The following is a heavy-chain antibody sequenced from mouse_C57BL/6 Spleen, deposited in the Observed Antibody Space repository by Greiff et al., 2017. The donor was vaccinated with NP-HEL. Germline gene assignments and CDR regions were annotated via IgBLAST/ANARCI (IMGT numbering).Heavy chain of an antibody. J-gene: IGHJ3*01. V-gene: IGHV3-6*01. Sequence: EVQLQQSGPGLVKPSQSLSLTCSVTGYSITSGYYWNWIRQFPGNKLEWMGYISYDGSNNYNPSLKNRISITRDTSKNQFFLKLNSVTTEDTATYYCARDGLTGTAFAYWGQGTLVTVSA. CDR3: ARDGLTGTAFAY. CDR2: ISYDGSN. CDR1: GYSITSGYY. D-gene: IGHD4-1*01.